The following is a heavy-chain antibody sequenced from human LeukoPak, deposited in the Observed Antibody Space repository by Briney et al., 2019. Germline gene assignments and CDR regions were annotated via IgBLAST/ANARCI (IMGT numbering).Heavy chain of an antibody. CDR3: ARDHLGVDHPPSDFDY. CDR1: GFTFSDYY. Sequence: PGGSLRLSCAASGFTFSDYYMSWIRQAPGKGLEWVSYISSSGSTIYYADSVKGRFTISRDNAKNSLYLQMNSLRAEDTAVYYCARDHLGVDHPPSDFDYWGQGTLVTVSS. CDR2: ISSSGSTI. V-gene: IGHV3-11*04. J-gene: IGHJ4*02. D-gene: IGHD3-10*01.